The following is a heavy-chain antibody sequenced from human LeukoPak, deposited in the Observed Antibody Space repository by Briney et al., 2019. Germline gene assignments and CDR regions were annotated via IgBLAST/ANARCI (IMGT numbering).Heavy chain of an antibody. CDR1: GFTCSSYS. Sequence: GGTLRRSCAASGFTCSSYSMNWVRQAPGQGLVWVSYISNSNSTIYYADSVKGRFTISRDNANNSLYLQMNSLRAEDTALYFCAKVLYNSGWPGYFDYWGRGTLVTVSS. CDR3: AKVLYNSGWPGYFDY. V-gene: IGHV3-48*01. CDR2: ISNSNSTI. D-gene: IGHD6-19*01. J-gene: IGHJ4*02.